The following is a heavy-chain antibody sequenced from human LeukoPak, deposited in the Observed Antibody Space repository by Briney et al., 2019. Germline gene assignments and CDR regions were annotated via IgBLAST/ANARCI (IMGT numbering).Heavy chain of an antibody. CDR2: IKQDGSEK. Sequence: GGSLRLSCAASGFTFSSYWMSWVRQAPGKGLEWVANIKQDGSEKYYVDSVKGRFTISRDNAKNSLYLQMNSLRAEDTAVYYCARDQRYCNSSSCPWEPFDYWGQGTLVTVSS. V-gene: IGHV3-7*05. CDR1: GFTFSSYW. J-gene: IGHJ4*02. D-gene: IGHD2-2*01. CDR3: ARDQRYCNSSSCPWEPFDY.